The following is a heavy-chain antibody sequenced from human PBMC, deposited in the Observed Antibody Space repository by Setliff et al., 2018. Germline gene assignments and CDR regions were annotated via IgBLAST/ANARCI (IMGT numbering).Heavy chain of an antibody. CDR3: ARHAQSGVAAPFDY. J-gene: IGHJ4*02. CDR1: GFTFSDYY. Sequence: PGGSLRLSCAASGFTFSDYYMSWIRQAPGKGLEWVSYISSSGSTIYYADPVKGRFTISRDNAKNSLYLQMNSLRAEDTAVYYCARHAQSGVAAPFDYWGQGTLVTAPQ. V-gene: IGHV3-11*01. D-gene: IGHD2-15*01. CDR2: ISSSGSTI.